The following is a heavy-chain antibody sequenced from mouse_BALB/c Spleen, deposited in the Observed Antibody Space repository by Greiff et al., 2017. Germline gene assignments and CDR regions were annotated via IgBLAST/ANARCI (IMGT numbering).Heavy chain of an antibody. CDR3: ARDWDSHYYGSSVDY. CDR2: INSNGGST. CDR1: GFTFSSYG. V-gene: IGHV5-6-3*01. Sequence: EVKVVESGGGLVQPGGSLKLSCAASGFTFSSYGMSWVRQTPDKRLELVATINSNGGSTYYPDSVKGRFTISRDNAKNTLYLQMSSLKSEDTAMYYCARDWDSHYYGSSVDYWGQGTTLTVSS. J-gene: IGHJ2*01. D-gene: IGHD1-1*01.